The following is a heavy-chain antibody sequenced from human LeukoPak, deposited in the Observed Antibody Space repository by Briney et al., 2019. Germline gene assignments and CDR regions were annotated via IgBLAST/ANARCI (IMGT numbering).Heavy chain of an antibody. CDR3: SGIAVAGTEDY. V-gene: IGHV4-30-2*01. D-gene: IGHD6-19*01. CDR1: GGSISSGGYS. CDR2: IYHSGST. Sequence: PSETLSLTCAVSGGSISSGGYSWSWIRQPPGKGLEWIGYIYHSGSTYYNPSLKSRVTISVDRSKNQFSLKLSSVTAADTAVYYCSGIAVAGTEDYWGQGTLVTVSS. J-gene: IGHJ4*02.